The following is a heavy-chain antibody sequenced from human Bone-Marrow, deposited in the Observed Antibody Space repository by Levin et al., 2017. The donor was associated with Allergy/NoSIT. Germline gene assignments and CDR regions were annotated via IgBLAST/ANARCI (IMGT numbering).Heavy chain of an antibody. J-gene: IGHJ4*02. V-gene: IGHV3-7*01. D-gene: IGHD2-15*01. CDR2: IKPDGSEK. CDR3: VRDLGYCSGGSCFALYDS. Sequence: PGGSLRLSCAASGFTFGIYWMNWVRQAPGKGLEWVATIKPDGSEKYYGDSVKGRFTISRDTAETSLHLQMNSLRAEDTAVYYCVRDLGYCSGGSCFALYDSWGPGTLVTVSS. CDR1: GFTFGIYW.